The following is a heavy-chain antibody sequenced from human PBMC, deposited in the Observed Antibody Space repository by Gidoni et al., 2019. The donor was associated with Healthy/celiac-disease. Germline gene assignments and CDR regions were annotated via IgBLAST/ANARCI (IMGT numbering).Heavy chain of an antibody. CDR2: IWYDGSNK. J-gene: IGHJ6*03. CDR3: ARDPIRSWYYYYMDV. D-gene: IGHD3-3*02. CDR1: GFAFGSYG. V-gene: IGHV3-33*01. Sequence: VQLVESGGGVVQPGRSLSLYCAASGFAFGSYGLHWVLPAPGKGLVWVGVIWYDGSNKYYADSVKGRFTISRDNSKNTLYLQMNSLRAEDTAVYYCARDPIRSWYYYYMDVWGKGTTVTVSS.